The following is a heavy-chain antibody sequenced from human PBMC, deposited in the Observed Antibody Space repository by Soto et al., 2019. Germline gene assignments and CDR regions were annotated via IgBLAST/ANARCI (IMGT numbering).Heavy chain of an antibody. D-gene: IGHD2-15*01. CDR1: GYTFTSYG. CDR3: ARDFSAGYCSGGSCYSEGTRWFDP. CDR2: ISAYNGNT. V-gene: IGHV1-18*01. Sequence: ASVKVSCKASGYTFTSYGISWVRQAPGQGLEWMGWISAYNGNTNYAQKLQGRVTMTTDTSTSTAYMELRSLRSDDTAVYYGARDFSAGYCSGGSCYSEGTRWFDPWGQGTLVTVSS. J-gene: IGHJ5*02.